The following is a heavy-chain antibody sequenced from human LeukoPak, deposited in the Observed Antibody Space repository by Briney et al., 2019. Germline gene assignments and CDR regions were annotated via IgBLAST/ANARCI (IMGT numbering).Heavy chain of an antibody. CDR3: VRDLGGY. D-gene: IGHD3-16*01. J-gene: IGHJ4*02. Sequence: GGSLRLSCEASGFIVSSNYMSWVRQAPGKGLVWVSRITSDGRSTDYVDSVKGRFTISRDNAKNTLYLQMNSLRVEDTAVYYCVRDLGGYWGQGTLVTVSS. CDR1: GFIVSSNY. V-gene: IGHV3-74*01. CDR2: ITSDGRST.